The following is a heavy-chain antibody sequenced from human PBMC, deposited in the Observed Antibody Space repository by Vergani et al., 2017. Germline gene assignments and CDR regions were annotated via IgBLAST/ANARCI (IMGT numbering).Heavy chain of an antibody. CDR1: GYSFTNYW. Sequence: EVQLVQSGAEVKKPGESVKISCKGSGYSFTNYWIGWVRQMPGKGLEWMGIIYPGDSDTRYSPSFQGQVTISADKSISTAYLQWSSLKASDTAMYYCARQEXGSGSYLSLGWFDPWGQGTLVTVSS. CDR2: IYPGDSDT. D-gene: IGHD3-10*01. CDR3: ARQEXGSGSYLSLGWFDP. J-gene: IGHJ5*02. V-gene: IGHV5-51*01.